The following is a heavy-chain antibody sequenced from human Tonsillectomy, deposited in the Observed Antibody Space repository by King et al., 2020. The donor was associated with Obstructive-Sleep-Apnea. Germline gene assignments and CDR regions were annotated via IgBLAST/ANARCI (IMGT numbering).Heavy chain of an antibody. Sequence: DVQLVESGGGLVQPGRSLRLSCTASGFTFGDYAMTWFRQAPGKGLEWVGFIRSKAYGGTTEYAASVKGRFTISRDDSKSIAYLQMNSLKTEDTAVYYCTRDRYDSSGYYTDYWGQGTLVTVSS. CDR2: IRSKAYGGTT. D-gene: IGHD3-22*01. J-gene: IGHJ4*02. CDR3: TRDRYDSSGYYTDY. V-gene: IGHV3-49*03. CDR1: GFTFGDYA.